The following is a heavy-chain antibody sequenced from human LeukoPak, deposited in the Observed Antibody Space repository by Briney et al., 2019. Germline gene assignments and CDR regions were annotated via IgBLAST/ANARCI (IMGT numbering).Heavy chain of an antibody. CDR2: ISYDGSNK. D-gene: IGHD4-11*01. CDR1: GFTLSSYA. J-gene: IGHJ6*02. CDR3: ARDQTVTTERYDYYYYYGMDV. V-gene: IGHV3-30-3*01. Sequence: QPGRSLRLSCAASGFTLSSYAMHWVSQAPGKGLEWAAVISYDGSNKYYADSVKGRFTISRDNSKNTLYLQMNSLRAEDTAVYYCARDQTVTTERYDYYYYYGMDVWGQETTVTVSS.